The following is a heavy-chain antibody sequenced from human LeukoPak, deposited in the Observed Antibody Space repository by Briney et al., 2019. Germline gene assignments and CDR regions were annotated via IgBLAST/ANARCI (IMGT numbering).Heavy chain of an antibody. CDR3: ARFSYSSTFNWFDP. V-gene: IGHV4-59*01. D-gene: IGHD6-13*01. CDR2: IYYSGST. Sequence: SETLSLTCTVSGGSISSYYWGWIRQPPGKGLEWIGYIYYSGSTNYNPSLKSRVTISVDTSKNQFSLKLSSVTAADTAVYYCARFSYSSTFNWFDPWGQGTLVTVSS. CDR1: GGSISSYY. J-gene: IGHJ5*02.